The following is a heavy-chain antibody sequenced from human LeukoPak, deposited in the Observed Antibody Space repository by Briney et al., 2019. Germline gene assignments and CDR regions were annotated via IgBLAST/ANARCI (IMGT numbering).Heavy chain of an antibody. V-gene: IGHV1-2*02. CDR3: ARDRIPLGYSSAFDI. Sequence: AASVKVSCKASGYTFTGYYMHWVRQAPGQGLEWMGWINPNSGGTNYAQKFQGRVTMTRDTSISTAYMELSRLRSDDTAVYYCARDRIPLGYSSAFDIWGQGTMVTVSS. CDR2: INPNSGGT. J-gene: IGHJ3*02. D-gene: IGHD6-13*01. CDR1: GYTFTGYY.